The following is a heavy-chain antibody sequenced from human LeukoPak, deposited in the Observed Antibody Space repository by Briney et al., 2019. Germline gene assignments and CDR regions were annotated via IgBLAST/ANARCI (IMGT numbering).Heavy chain of an antibody. V-gene: IGHV3-48*03. Sequence: GGSLRLSCAASGFTFSSYEMNWVRQAPGKGLEWVSYISSSGSTIYYADSVKGRFTISRDNAKNSLCLQMNSLRAEDTAVYYCARASWDSSSWYVSFDYWGQGTLVTVSS. CDR2: ISSSGSTI. D-gene: IGHD6-13*01. CDR1: GFTFSSYE. CDR3: ARASWDSSSWYVSFDY. J-gene: IGHJ4*02.